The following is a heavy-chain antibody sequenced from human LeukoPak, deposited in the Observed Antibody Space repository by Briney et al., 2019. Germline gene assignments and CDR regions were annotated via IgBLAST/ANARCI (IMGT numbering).Heavy chain of an antibody. CDR3: AGELRFLLDYYYDMDV. CDR1: GGSISSYY. D-gene: IGHD3-3*01. J-gene: IGHJ6*03. Sequence: SETLSLTCTVSGGSISSYYWSWIRQPAGKGLEWIGRIHTSGSTNYNPSLKSRVTISVDTSKNQFSLNLSSVTAADTAVYYSAGELRFLLDYYYDMDVWGKGTTVTVPS. CDR2: IHTSGST. V-gene: IGHV4-4*07.